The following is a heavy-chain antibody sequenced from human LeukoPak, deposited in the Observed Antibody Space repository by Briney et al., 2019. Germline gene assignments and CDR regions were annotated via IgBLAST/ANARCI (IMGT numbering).Heavy chain of an antibody. CDR2: IYSDGST. V-gene: IGHV3-53*01. CDR1: GFIFSSNY. CDR3: AKGAWLGPYDY. J-gene: IGHJ4*02. D-gene: IGHD6-19*01. Sequence: GGSLRLSCAASGFIFSSNYMSWVRQAPGKGLEWVSIIYSDGSTYYADSVKGRFTISRDNFKNILYFDMNSLRVEDTAVYYCAKGAWLGPYDYWGQGTLVTVSS.